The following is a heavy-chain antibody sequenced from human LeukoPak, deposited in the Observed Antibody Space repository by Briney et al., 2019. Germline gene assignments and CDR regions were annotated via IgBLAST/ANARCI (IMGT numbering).Heavy chain of an antibody. CDR2: ISWNSGSI. CDR3: AKSLWFGTAYFDY. D-gene: IGHD3-10*01. V-gene: IGHV3-9*01. J-gene: IGHJ4*02. CDR1: GFTFDDYA. Sequence: TGGSLRLSCAASGFTFDDYAMHWVRQGPGKGLEWVSGISWNSGSIGYADSVKGRFTISRDNAKNSLYLQMNSLRAEDTALYYCAKSLWFGTAYFDYWGQGTLVTVSS.